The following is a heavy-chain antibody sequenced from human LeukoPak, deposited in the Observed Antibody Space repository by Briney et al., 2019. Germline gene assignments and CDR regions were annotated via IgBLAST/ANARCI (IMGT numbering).Heavy chain of an antibody. CDR2: ISYDGSNK. J-gene: IGHJ5*02. Sequence: GGSLRLSCAASGFTFSSYAMHWVRQAPGKGLEWVAVISYDGSNKYYAGSVKGRFTISRDNSKNTLYLQMNSLRAEDTAVYYCARVVVPAAISWWFDPWGQGTLVTVSS. V-gene: IGHV3-30*01. CDR3: ARVVVPAAISWWFDP. D-gene: IGHD2-2*02. CDR1: GFTFSSYA.